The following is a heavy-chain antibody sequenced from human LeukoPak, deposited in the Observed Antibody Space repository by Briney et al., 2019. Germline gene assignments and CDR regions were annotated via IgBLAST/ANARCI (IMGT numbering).Heavy chain of an antibody. Sequence: ASVKVSCKASGYTFTSYGISWVRQAPGQGLEWMGWISAYNGNTNYAQKLQGRLTMTTDTSTSTAYMELRSLRSDDTALYYCARVRFLELEWFDPWGQGTLVTVSS. CDR2: ISAYNGNT. D-gene: IGHD3-3*01. CDR3: ARVRFLELEWFDP. CDR1: GYTFTSYG. V-gene: IGHV1-18*01. J-gene: IGHJ5*02.